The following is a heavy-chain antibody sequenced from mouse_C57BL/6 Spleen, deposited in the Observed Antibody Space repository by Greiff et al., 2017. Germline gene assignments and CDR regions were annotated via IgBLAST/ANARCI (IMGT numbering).Heavy chain of an antibody. D-gene: IGHD2-3*01. J-gene: IGHJ4*01. CDR3: ARGGYDGYYCYAMDY. V-gene: IGHV3-6*01. CDR1: GYSITSGYY. CDR2: ISYDGSN. Sequence: EVKLVESGPGLVKPSQSLSLTCSVTGYSITSGYYWNWIRQFPGNKLEWMGYISYDGSNNYNPSLKNRISITRDTSKNQFFLKLNSVTTEDTATYYCARGGYDGYYCYAMDYWGQGTSVTVSS.